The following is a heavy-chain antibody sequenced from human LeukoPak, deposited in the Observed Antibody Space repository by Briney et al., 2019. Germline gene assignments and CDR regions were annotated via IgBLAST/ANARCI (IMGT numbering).Heavy chain of an antibody. CDR1: GGTFSSYA. CDR2: IISIFGTA. J-gene: IGHJ4*02. D-gene: IGHD3-22*01. Sequence: SVKVSCKASGGTFSSYAISWVRQAPGQGLEWMGGIISIFGTANYAQKIQGRVTITTDESTSTAYMELSSLRSEDTAVYYCARDRYYDSSGYHISEYYFDYWGQGTLVTVSS. CDR3: ARDRYYDSSGYHISEYYFDY. V-gene: IGHV1-69*05.